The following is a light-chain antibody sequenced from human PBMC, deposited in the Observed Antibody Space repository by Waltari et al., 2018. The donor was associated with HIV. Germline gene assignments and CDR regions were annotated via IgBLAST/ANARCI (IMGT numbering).Light chain of an antibody. CDR3: MQGSHWPGT. CDR1: QRLVYSDGNTY. V-gene: IGKV2-30*01. J-gene: IGKJ1*01. Sequence: DVVMTQSPLSLPVTLGQPASISCRSNQRLVYSDGNTYLNWFQQRPGQSPRRLLYKVSNRDAVVPDRFTGSGSGTDFTLKISRVKSEDVGFYYCMQGSHWPGTFGQGTKVEIK. CDR2: KVS.